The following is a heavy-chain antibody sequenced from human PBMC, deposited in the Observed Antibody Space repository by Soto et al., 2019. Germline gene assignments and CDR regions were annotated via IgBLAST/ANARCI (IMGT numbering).Heavy chain of an antibody. Sequence: QVQLVESGGGVVQPGRSLRLSCAASGFTFSSYAMHWVRQAPGTGLEWVAVISYDGSHKYYADSVKGRFTISRDNYKNTLYLPMNSLRAEDTAVYYCASFAVRGVGGYWGQGTLVTVSA. CDR3: ASFAVRGVGGY. V-gene: IGHV3-30-3*01. CDR2: ISYDGSHK. J-gene: IGHJ4*02. CDR1: GFTFSSYA. D-gene: IGHD3-10*01.